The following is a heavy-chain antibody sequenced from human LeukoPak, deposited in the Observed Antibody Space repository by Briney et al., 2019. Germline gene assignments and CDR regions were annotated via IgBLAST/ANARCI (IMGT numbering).Heavy chain of an antibody. D-gene: IGHD3-22*01. CDR1: GYSFTGYW. J-gene: IGHJ3*02. Sequence: GESLKISCKGSGYSFTGYWIGWLRQLPEKGLERLGIIYPGDSDTKYSPAFQGHVTISADKSISTAYLQWSSLRASGTAMYYCARLRGDSSGYDAFDIWGQGTMVTVSS. CDR3: ARLRGDSSGYDAFDI. CDR2: IYPGDSDT. V-gene: IGHV5-51*01.